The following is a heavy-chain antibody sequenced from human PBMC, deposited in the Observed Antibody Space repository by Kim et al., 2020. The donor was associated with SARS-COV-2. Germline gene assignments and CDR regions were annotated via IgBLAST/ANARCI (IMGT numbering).Heavy chain of an antibody. Sequence: SGSPISYTDSVTGRFTISKDNAKNSLYLQMNSLRAEDTAVYYCASGSGVYWGQGTLVTVSS. V-gene: IGHV3-48*03. CDR3: ASGSGVY. CDR2: SGSPI. J-gene: IGHJ4*02. D-gene: IGHD1-26*01.